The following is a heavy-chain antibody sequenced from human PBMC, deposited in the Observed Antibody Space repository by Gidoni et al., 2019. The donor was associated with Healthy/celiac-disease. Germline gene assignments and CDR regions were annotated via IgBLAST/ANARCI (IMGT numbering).Heavy chain of an antibody. Sequence: QVQLVKSGAEGKKPGASEKISCKVYGYTLTELSMHWVRQAPGKGLEWMGGFDPEYRETIYAQKFQGSVTMTEDTSTDTAYMELSSLRSEDTAVYYCATMLINYYGSGSYYDWGQGTLVTVSS. CDR3: ATMLINYYGSGSYYD. V-gene: IGHV1-24*01. D-gene: IGHD3-10*01. CDR1: GYTLTELS. CDR2: FDPEYRET. J-gene: IGHJ4*02.